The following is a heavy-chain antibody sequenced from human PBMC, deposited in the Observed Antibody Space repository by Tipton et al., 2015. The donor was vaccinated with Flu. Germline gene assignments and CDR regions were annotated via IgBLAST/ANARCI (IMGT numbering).Heavy chain of an antibody. J-gene: IGHJ6*02. CDR2: TYYRSKWYN. Sequence: GLVKPSQTLSLTCAISGDSVSSNSAAWNWIRQSPSRGLELLGRTYYRSKWYNDYAVSVKSRITINPDTSKNQFSLQLNSVTPEDTAVYYCARDLAYYDILTGYQGYYYYGMDVWGQGTTVTVSS. CDR3: ARDLAYYDILTGYQGYYYYGMDV. D-gene: IGHD3-9*01. CDR1: GDSVSSNSAA. V-gene: IGHV6-1*01.